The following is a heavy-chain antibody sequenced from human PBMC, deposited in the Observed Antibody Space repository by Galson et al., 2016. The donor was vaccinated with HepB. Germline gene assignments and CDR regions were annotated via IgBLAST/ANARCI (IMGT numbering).Heavy chain of an antibody. CDR3: ARVETPWVDYYGMDV. V-gene: IGHV3-30*15. CDR1: GFPFSSYA. D-gene: IGHD1-26*01. Sequence: SLRLSCAASGFPFSSYALHWVRQAPGKGLEWVAVLSYDGKNEYYADSVKGRFTISRDNSKNTLCLQVSSLRAEDSAVYYCARVETPWVDYYGMDVWGQGTTVTVSS. CDR2: LSYDGKNE. J-gene: IGHJ6*02.